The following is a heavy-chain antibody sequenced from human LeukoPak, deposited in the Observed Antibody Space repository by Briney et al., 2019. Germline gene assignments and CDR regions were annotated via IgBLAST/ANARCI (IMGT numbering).Heavy chain of an antibody. Sequence: SETLSLTCTVSGGSISSFYWSWIRQPPGKGLEWIGYIYYSGSTNYNPSLKSRVTISVDTSKNQFSLKVSSVTAADTAVYYCARPLNGGWYSAFDIWGQGTMVTVSS. V-gene: IGHV4-59*01. CDR3: ARPLNGGWYSAFDI. CDR2: IYYSGST. CDR1: GGSISSFY. D-gene: IGHD6-19*01. J-gene: IGHJ3*02.